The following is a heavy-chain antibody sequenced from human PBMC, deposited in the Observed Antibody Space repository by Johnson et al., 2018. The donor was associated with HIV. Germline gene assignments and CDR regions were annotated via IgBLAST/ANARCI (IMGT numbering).Heavy chain of an antibody. V-gene: IGHV3-20*04. J-gene: IGHJ3*02. CDR3: ARAYSGSYSPRSAFDI. CDR2: INWNGGST. D-gene: IGHD1-26*01. CDR1: GFTFDDYG. Sequence: EVQLVESGGGVVRPGGSLRLSCAASGFTFDDYGMSWFRHAPGKGLECVSGINWNGGSTGYADSVKGRFTISRDNAKNSLYLQMNSLRAEDTALYYCARAYSGSYSPRSAFDIWGQGTMVTVS.